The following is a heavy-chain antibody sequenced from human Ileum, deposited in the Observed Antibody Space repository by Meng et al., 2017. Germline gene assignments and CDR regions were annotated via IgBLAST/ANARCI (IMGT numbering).Heavy chain of an antibody. CDR1: GYSFTDYY. CDR2: NHYSGST. Sequence: QLQLMQWGAGMLKPSETLSLTCNVYGYSFTDYYWNWIRQPPGKGLEWIGENHYSGSTNYNPSLESRVTISEDTSQKQFSLRLSSVTAAETAVYYCARRIRGGSYLGWGQGTLVTVSS. J-gene: IGHJ4*02. CDR3: ARRIRGGSYLG. V-gene: IGHV4-34*01. D-gene: IGHD1-26*01.